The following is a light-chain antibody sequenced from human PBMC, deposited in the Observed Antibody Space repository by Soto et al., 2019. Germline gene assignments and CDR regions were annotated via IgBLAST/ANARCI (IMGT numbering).Light chain of an antibody. CDR1: QDIRSA. CDR2: AAS. V-gene: IGKV1-6*01. Sequence: IQLTQSPSSLSASVGDRVTITCRASQDIRSALGWYQQKPGKVPKLLIYAASNLYTGVPSRFSGSRSGTEFTLTISSLQPEDFASYYCLQDYGDSWTFGQGTKVDI. J-gene: IGKJ1*01. CDR3: LQDYGDSWT.